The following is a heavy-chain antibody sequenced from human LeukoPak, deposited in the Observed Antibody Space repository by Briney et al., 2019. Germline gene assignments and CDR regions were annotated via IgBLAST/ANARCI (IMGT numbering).Heavy chain of an antibody. Sequence: SETLSLTCAVSGYSISSGYYWGWIRQPPGKGLEWIGSIYHSGSTYYNPSLKSRVTISVDTSKNQLSLKLSSVTAADTAVYYCARSPRASYCSGGSCYFDYWGQGTLVTVSS. CDR3: ARSPRASYCSGGSCYFDY. CDR2: IYHSGST. CDR1: GYSISSGYY. V-gene: IGHV4-38-2*01. D-gene: IGHD2-15*01. J-gene: IGHJ4*02.